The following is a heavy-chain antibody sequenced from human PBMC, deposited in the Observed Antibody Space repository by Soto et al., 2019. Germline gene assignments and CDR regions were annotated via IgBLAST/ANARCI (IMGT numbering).Heavy chain of an antibody. CDR3: ARDRGGITMVRGNWFDP. D-gene: IGHD3-10*01. V-gene: IGHV1-69*13. Sequence: SVKVSCKASGGTFSSYAISWVRQAPGQGLEWVGGIIPIFGTANYAQKFQGRVTITADESTSTAYMELSSLRSEDTAVYYCARDRGGITMVRGNWFDPWGQGTLVTVSS. J-gene: IGHJ5*02. CDR2: IIPIFGTA. CDR1: GGTFSSYA.